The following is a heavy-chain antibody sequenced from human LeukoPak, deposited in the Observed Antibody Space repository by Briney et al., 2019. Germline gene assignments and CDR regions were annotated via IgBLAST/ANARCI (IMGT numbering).Heavy chain of an antibody. J-gene: IGHJ3*02. V-gene: IGHV3-23*01. D-gene: IGHD2-2*02. CDR3: AKDRCSSTSCYTDAFDI. CDR2: IIGSGGRT. CDR1: GFTFSSYA. Sequence: PGGSLRLSCAASGFTFSSYAMSWGRQAPGKGLEWVSAIIGSGGRTYYADSLKGRFTISRNNSKNTPYLKMNSLRAENTAVNYFAKDRCSSTSCYTDAFDIWGQGPMVTVSS.